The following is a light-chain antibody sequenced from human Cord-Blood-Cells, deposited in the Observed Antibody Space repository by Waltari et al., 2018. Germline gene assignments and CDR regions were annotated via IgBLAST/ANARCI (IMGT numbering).Light chain of an antibody. CDR2: GAS. Sequence: EIVLTQSPGTLSLSPGERATLPCRASQSVSSSYLAWYQQKPGQAPRLIIYGASSRATGIPDRFSGSGSGTDFTLTISRLEPEDFAVYYCQQYGSSPTFGQGTKVEIK. J-gene: IGKJ1*01. CDR1: QSVSSSY. CDR3: QQYGSSPT. V-gene: IGKV3-20*01.